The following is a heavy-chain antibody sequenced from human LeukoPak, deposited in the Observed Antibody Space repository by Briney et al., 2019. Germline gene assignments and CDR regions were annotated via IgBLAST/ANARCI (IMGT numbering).Heavy chain of an antibody. V-gene: IGHV5-51*01. CDR1: GYNFVNFW. J-gene: IGHJ6*02. Sequence: GDSLNISCKASGYNFVNFWIGWVRQMPGKGLEWMGIIYPADSDTKYSPSFQGQDTIPVDNSINTVYLQWSNLEASDTAMYYCARQYRMDVWGQGTMVIISS. CDR2: IYPADSDT. CDR3: ARQYRMDV. D-gene: IGHD3-16*02.